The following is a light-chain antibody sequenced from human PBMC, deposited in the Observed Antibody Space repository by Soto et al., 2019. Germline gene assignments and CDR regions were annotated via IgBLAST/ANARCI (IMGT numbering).Light chain of an antibody. V-gene: IGKV3-20*01. CDR3: QQYGNSPIS. CDR2: GAS. CDR1: QSVSRSY. Sequence: EIVLTQSPGTLSLSPGERSTLSFRARQSVSRSYLAWYQQKPGQAPRLLIYGASSRATGIPDRFSGSGSGTDFTLTISRLEPEDSAVYYCQQYGNSPISFGQGTRLEIK. J-gene: IGKJ5*01.